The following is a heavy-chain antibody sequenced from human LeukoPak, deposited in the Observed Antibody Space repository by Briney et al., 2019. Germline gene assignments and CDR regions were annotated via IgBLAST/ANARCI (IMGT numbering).Heavy chain of an antibody. V-gene: IGHV4-59*01. CDR3: ARGVVVAATIWFDP. D-gene: IGHD2-15*01. J-gene: IGHJ5*02. CDR2: IYYSGST. Sequence: PSETLSLTCTVSGGSISSYYWTWIRQPPGKGLEWIGYIYYSGSTNYNPSLRSRVTISVDTSKNQFSLKLSSVTAADTAVYYCARGVVVAATIWFDPWGRGTLVTVSS. CDR1: GGSISSYY.